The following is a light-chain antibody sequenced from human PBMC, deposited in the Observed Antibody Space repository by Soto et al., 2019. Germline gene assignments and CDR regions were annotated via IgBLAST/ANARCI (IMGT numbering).Light chain of an antibody. CDR1: QSVSTH. CDR2: GTS. J-gene: IGKJ5*01. V-gene: IGKV3-15*01. Sequence: EILITQSPATPSASTGEGPTHPCRASQSVSTHLAWYQQIPGQAPSLLIYGTSTRAAGTPARFSGRGSGTEFTFTLRSLQSEDFSVYHCQQYHDWPITFGQGTRLEI. CDR3: QQYHDWPIT.